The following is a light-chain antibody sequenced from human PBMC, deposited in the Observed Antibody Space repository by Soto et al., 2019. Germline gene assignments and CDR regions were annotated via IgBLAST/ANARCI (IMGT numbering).Light chain of an antibody. J-gene: IGLJ1*01. V-gene: IGLV2-14*02. CDR2: EGN. CDR3: SSYSSRSTFYV. CDR1: NSDIGSYNL. Sequence: QSALTQPASVSGSPGQSITISCTGTNSDIGSYNLVSWYQQHPGKAPKLIIYEGNKRPSGVSNRFSGSKSGTTASLTISGLQADDEADYYGSSYSSRSTFYVFGAGTKVTVL.